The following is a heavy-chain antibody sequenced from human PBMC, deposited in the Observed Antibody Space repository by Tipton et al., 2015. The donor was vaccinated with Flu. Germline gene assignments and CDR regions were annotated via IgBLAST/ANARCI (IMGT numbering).Heavy chain of an antibody. CDR3: ARIYYYGSGDYYLDS. J-gene: IGHJ4*02. CDR1: GGSISSSSYY. V-gene: IGHV4-39*07. D-gene: IGHD3-10*01. CDR2: IYHSGST. Sequence: TLSLTCTVSGGSISSSSYYWGWIRQPPGKGLEWIGSIYHSGSTYYNPSLKSRVTISVDTAKNQFSLELSSVTAADSAVYYCARIYYYGSGDYYLDSWGQGTLVTVSS.